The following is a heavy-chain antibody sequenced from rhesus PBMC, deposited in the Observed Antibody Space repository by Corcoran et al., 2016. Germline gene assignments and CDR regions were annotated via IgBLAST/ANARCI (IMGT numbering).Heavy chain of an antibody. V-gene: IGHV4-76*01. CDR2: IYGSSGST. Sequence: QVQLQESGPGLVKPSETLSLTCAVSGGSISGCFAWSWIRPPPGKGLEWIGYIYGSSGSTNYNPSLKNRVTISKDTSKNQFSLKLSSVTAADTAVYYCARLYGRFTALVDYFDYWGQGVLVTVSS. CDR3: ARLYGRFTALVDYFDY. CDR1: GGSISGCFA. J-gene: IGHJ4*01. D-gene: IGHD2-27*01.